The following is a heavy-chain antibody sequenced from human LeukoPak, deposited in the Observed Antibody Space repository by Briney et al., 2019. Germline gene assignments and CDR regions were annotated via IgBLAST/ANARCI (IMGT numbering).Heavy chain of an antibody. Sequence: PSETLSLTCTVSGGSISSYYWSWIRQPPGKGLEWIGYIYYSGSTNYNPSLKSRVTISVDTSKNQFSLKLSSVTAADTAVCYCAREVGRVDTAINWFDPWGQGTLVTVSS. CDR1: GGSISSYY. J-gene: IGHJ5*02. D-gene: IGHD5-18*01. V-gene: IGHV4-59*01. CDR2: IYYSGST. CDR3: AREVGRVDTAINWFDP.